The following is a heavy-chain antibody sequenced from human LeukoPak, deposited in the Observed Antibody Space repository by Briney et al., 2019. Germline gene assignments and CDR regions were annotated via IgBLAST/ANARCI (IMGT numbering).Heavy chain of an antibody. D-gene: IGHD5-18*01. CDR2: IIPIFGIA. CDR1: GGTFSSYA. J-gene: IGHJ4*02. CDR3: ARDRYSYGSATPFDY. Sequence: GASVKVSCKASGGTFSSYAISWARQAPGQGLEWMGRIIPIFGIANYAQKFQGRVTITADKSTSTAYMELSSLRSEDTAVYYCARDRYSYGSATPFDYWGQGTLVTVSS. V-gene: IGHV1-69*04.